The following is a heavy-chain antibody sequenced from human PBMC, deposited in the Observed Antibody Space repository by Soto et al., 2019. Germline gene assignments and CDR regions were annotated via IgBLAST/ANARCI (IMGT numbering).Heavy chain of an antibody. CDR3: GRDGTKPLRNWFDP. CDR1: GGCISGFY. V-gene: IGHV4-4*07. D-gene: IGHD3-16*01. Sequence: SESLSLTCTVCGGCISGFYWSWILKYAGKGLEWIGRIYATGTTDYNPSLMRRVMMSVDTCKKKLSQKLRSVRAGDTAAYYWGRDGTKPLRNWFDPCRQGLSVTVSS. J-gene: IGHJ5*02. CDR2: IYATGTT.